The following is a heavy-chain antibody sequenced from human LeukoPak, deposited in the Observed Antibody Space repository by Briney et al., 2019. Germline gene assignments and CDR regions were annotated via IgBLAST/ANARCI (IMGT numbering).Heavy chain of an antibody. V-gene: IGHV4-39*01. CDR3: ARDLGIAVAKTISTWFDP. D-gene: IGHD6-19*01. CDR2: IYYSGST. CDR1: GGSFSGYY. Sequence: PSETLSLTCAVYGGSFSGYYWGWIRQPPGKGLEWIGSIYYSGSTYYNPSLKSRVTISVDTSKNQFSLKLSSVTAADTAVYYCARDLGIAVAKTISTWFDPWGQGTLVTVSS. J-gene: IGHJ5*02.